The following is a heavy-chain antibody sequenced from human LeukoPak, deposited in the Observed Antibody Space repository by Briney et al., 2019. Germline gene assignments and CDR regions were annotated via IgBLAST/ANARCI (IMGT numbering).Heavy chain of an antibody. J-gene: IGHJ4*02. Sequence: GGSLRLSCAASEFTFSSYAMSWVRQAPGKGLQRVSGITASGDGTYYADSVKGRFTISRDNSNNTLYLQMNSLRAEDTAVYYCAKGGSPRSPLDYWGQGTLVTVSS. CDR3: AKGGSPRSPLDY. CDR2: ITASGDGT. CDR1: EFTFSSYA. D-gene: IGHD6-13*01. V-gene: IGHV3-23*01.